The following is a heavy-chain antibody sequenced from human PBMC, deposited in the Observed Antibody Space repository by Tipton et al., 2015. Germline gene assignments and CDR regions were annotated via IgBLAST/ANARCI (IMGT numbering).Heavy chain of an antibody. V-gene: IGHV4-59*12. D-gene: IGHD3-16*01. CDR1: GGSISSYY. Sequence: TLSLTCTVSGGSISSYYWRWIRQSPGKGLEWIGYISHSGTTNYNPSLKSRVAISVDTSKNQFFLNLSSVTAADTAVYYCARIRGRYVMDSWGQGTLVTVSS. J-gene: IGHJ4*02. CDR3: ARIRGRYVMDS. CDR2: ISHSGTT.